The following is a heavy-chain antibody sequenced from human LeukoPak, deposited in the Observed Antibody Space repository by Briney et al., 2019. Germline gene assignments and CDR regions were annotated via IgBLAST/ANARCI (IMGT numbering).Heavy chain of an antibody. D-gene: IGHD3-10*01. CDR1: GGTFSSYS. J-gene: IGHJ2*01. CDR2: IIPIFGTA. CDR3: ARDPYGSGTNEWYFDL. Sequence: GSSVKVSCKASGGTFSSYSISWVRQAPGQGLEWMGGIIPIFGTANYAQKFQGRVTITADESTSTAYMELSSLRSEDTAVYYCARDPYGSGTNEWYFDLWGRGTLVTVSS. V-gene: IGHV1-69*01.